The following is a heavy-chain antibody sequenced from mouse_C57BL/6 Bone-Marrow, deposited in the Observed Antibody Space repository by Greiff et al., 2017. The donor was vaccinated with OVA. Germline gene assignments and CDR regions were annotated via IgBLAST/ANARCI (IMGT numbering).Heavy chain of an antibody. CDR2: IWSGGST. CDR1: GFSLTSYG. V-gene: IGHV2-2*01. J-gene: IGHJ3*01. Sequence: VQLQQSGPGLVQPSQSLSITCTVSGFSLTSYGVHWVRQSPGKGLEWLGVIWSGGSTDYNAAFISRLSISKDNSKSQVFFKMNSLQADDTAIYYCASLYYSNAYWGQGALVTVSA. D-gene: IGHD2-5*01. CDR3: ASLYYSNAY.